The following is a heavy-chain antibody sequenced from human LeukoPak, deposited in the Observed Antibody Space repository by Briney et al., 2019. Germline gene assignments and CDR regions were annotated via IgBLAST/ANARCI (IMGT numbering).Heavy chain of an antibody. Sequence: GGSLRLSCAASGFTFDDYAMHWVRQAPGKGLEWVSRISWNSGSIGYADSVKGRLTISRDNAKNSLYLQMNSLRAEDTAVYYCARGKTYYYDSSGYYLDYWGQGTLVTVSS. CDR1: GFTFDDYA. V-gene: IGHV3-9*01. D-gene: IGHD3-22*01. CDR3: ARGKTYYYDSSGYYLDY. J-gene: IGHJ4*02. CDR2: ISWNSGSI.